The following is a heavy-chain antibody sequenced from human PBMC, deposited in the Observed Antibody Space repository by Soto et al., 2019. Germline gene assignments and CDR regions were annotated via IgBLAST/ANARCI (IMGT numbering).Heavy chain of an antibody. Sequence: SETLSLTCTVSGASISISSHYWAWIRQPPGKGLAWIGSVRFGGSSFHNPSLRSRVTISVDTAKSQISLKLSSVTAADTAVYYCARQPLDGSGGACNRVSNFDIWGQGTQVTVSS. V-gene: IGHV4-39*01. J-gene: IGHJ4*02. CDR1: GASISISSHY. D-gene: IGHD2-21*02. CDR3: ARQPLDGSGGACNRVSNFDI. CDR2: VRFGGSS.